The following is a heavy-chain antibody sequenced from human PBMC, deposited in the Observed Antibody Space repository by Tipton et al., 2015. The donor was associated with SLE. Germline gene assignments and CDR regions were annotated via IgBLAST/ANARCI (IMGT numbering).Heavy chain of an antibody. CDR3: SLGNYFDY. V-gene: IGHV3-30*02. Sequence: SLRLSCTGSGFTFGDYALSWVRQAPGKGLEWVAFIRYDETKEYYADSVKGRFTISRDNAANSLYLQMNSLTAEDTAIYYCSLGNYFDYWGQGTLVTVSS. CDR2: IRYDETKE. CDR1: GFTFGDYA. J-gene: IGHJ4*02.